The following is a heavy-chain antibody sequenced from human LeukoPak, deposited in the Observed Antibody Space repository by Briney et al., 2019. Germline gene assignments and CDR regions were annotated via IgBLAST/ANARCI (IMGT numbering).Heavy chain of an antibody. D-gene: IGHD3-10*01. CDR3: ARGRLGSGSQYDAFDI. V-gene: IGHV1-2*06. J-gene: IGHJ3*02. Sequence: GASVKVSCKASGYTFTGYYMHWVRQAPGQGLEWMGRINPNSGDTNYAQKFQGRVTMTRDTSISTAYMELSRLTSDDTAVFYCARGRLGSGSQYDAFDIWGQGTMVTVSS. CDR2: INPNSGDT. CDR1: GYTFTGYY.